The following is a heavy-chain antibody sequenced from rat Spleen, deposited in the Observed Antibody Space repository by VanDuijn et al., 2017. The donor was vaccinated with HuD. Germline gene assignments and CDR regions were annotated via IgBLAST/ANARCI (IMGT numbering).Heavy chain of an antibody. V-gene: IGHV5S10*01. CDR1: GFTFSDYG. CDR3: ASAGSRVSRFAY. J-gene: IGHJ3*01. CDR2: ISYDGSST. D-gene: IGHD1-4*01. Sequence: EVQLVESGGGLVQPGNSLKLSCSASGFTFSDYGMAWVRQSPKRGLEWVATISYDGSSTYYRDSVKGRFTISRDNAKNTQYLQMDSLRSEDTATYYCASAGSRVSRFAYGGQGTLVTVSS.